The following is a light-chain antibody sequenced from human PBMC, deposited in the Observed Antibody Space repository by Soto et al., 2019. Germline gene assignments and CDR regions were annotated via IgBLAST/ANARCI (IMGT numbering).Light chain of an antibody. CDR1: SSNIGARYE. Sequence: QSVLTQPPSVSGAPGQTVTISYTGSSSNIGARYEVHWYQQLPGTAPKLLIYEDIKRPSGIPDRFSGSKSGASASLAITGLLSEDEAEYYCQSYDSSLSGVVFGGGTKLTVL. CDR2: EDI. CDR3: QSYDSSLSGVV. J-gene: IGLJ2*01. V-gene: IGLV1-40*01.